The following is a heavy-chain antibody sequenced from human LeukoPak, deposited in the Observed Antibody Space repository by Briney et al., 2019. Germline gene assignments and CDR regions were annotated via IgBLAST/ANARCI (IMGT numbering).Heavy chain of an antibody. CDR3: VREQDFKPDY. D-gene: IGHD3/OR15-3a*01. CDR2: ISPPKGST. V-gene: IGHV1-18*01. CDR1: GYSFSSYG. Sequence: AASVKVSCKTSGYSFSSYGISWVRRAPGQGLEWMGWISPPKGSTNYAQKFWGRITLATDTPTNTAYMELKSLTSDDTALYYCVREQDFKPDYWGQGTLVTVSS. J-gene: IGHJ4*02.